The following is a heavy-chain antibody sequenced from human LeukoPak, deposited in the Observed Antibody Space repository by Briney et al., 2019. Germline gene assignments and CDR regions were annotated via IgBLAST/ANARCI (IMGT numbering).Heavy chain of an antibody. V-gene: IGHV1-69*01. CDR3: AKQLGYCSDGSCYFPY. D-gene: IGHD2-15*01. CDR1: GGTFISYA. Sequence: SVKVSCKASGGTFISYAISWVRQAPGQGLEWMGGIIPIFGTANYAQKFQGRVTITADESTSTAYMELSSLRSEDTAVYYCAKQLGYCSDGSCYFPYWGQGTLVTVSS. CDR2: IIPIFGTA. J-gene: IGHJ4*02.